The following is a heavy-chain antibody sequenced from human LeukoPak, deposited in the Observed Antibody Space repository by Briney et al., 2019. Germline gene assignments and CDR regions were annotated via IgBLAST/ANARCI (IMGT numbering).Heavy chain of an antibody. CDR3: ARGNTAYYDPSGYEGAFDI. J-gene: IGHJ3*02. CDR1: GFTFDDYA. Sequence: GGSLRLSCAASGFTFDDYAMHWVRQAPGKGLEWVSGISWNSGSIGYADSVKGRFTLSTDNSKTTMYLQMISLRPEDTAVYYCARGNTAYYDPSGYEGAFDIWGQGTMVTVSS. V-gene: IGHV3-9*01. CDR2: ISWNSGSI. D-gene: IGHD3-22*01.